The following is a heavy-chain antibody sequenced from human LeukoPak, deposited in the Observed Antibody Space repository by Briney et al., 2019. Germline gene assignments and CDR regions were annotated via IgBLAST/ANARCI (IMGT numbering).Heavy chain of an antibody. CDR1: GGSISSYY. J-gene: IGHJ3*02. Sequence: PSETLSLTCTVSGGSISSYYWSWIRQPPGKGLEWIGYIYYSGSTNYNPSLKSRVTISVDTSKNQFSLKLSSVTAADTAVYYCARDRGGSYALAFDIWDQGTMVTVSS. V-gene: IGHV4-59*01. CDR3: ARDRGGSYALAFDI. D-gene: IGHD1-26*01. CDR2: IYYSGST.